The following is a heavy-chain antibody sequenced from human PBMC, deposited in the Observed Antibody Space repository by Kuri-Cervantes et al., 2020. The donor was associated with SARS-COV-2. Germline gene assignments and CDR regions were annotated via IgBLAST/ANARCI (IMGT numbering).Heavy chain of an antibody. V-gene: IGHV3-30-3*01. CDR2: ISFDGNVE. J-gene: IGHJ4*02. Sequence: GGSLRLSCAGSGFTFSSYPMHWVRQAPGKGLEWVSIISFDGNVEYYADSVKGRLTISRDNSRNTLYLQMNSLRAEDTAVYYCARDQSDGSSSFNYWGQGTQVTVSS. CDR3: ARDQSDGSSSFNY. CDR1: GFTFSSYP. D-gene: IGHD6-6*01.